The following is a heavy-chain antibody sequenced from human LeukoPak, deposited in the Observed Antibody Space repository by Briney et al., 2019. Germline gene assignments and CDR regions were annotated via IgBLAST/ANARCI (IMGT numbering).Heavy chain of an antibody. CDR3: ARGFYGAGSQFDY. V-gene: IGHV4-59*01. CDR1: GGSISSYY. Sequence: SETLSLTCSVSGGSISSYYWGWIRQPPGKGLEWIGYINYIGSTNYNPTLKSRVTISVDASKKQFSLKLSSVTAADTAVYYCARGFYGAGSQFDYWGQGTLVTVSS. CDR2: INYIGST. J-gene: IGHJ4*02. D-gene: IGHD3-10*01.